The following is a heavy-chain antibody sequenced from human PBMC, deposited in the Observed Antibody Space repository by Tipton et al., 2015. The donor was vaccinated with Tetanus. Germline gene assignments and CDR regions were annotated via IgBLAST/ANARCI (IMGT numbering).Heavy chain of an antibody. CDR2: IYTSGST. Sequence: TLSLTCTVSGGSTQSFYWSWIRQSAGRGLEWIGRIYTSGSTTYNPSLKSRVAMSVDTSKNQFSLKLSSVTAADTAVYYCARGTGDYWGQGALVTVSS. CDR1: GGSTQSFY. D-gene: IGHD1-14*01. J-gene: IGHJ4*02. V-gene: IGHV4-4*07. CDR3: ARGTGDY.